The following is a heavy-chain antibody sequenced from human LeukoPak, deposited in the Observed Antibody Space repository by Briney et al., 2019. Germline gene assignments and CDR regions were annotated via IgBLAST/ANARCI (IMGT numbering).Heavy chain of an antibody. Sequence: SQTLSLTCVISGDSVSSNSGAWNWIRQSPSRGLEWLGRTYYRSKWYNEYALSVKSRITINPDTTKNQFSPQLSSVTPEDTAVYYCARELRAVVVVAHGFGDWGQGTQVSVSS. J-gene: IGHJ4*02. D-gene: IGHD2-15*01. CDR3: ARELRAVVVVAHGFGD. CDR2: TYYRSKWYN. V-gene: IGHV6-1*01. CDR1: GDSVSSNSGA.